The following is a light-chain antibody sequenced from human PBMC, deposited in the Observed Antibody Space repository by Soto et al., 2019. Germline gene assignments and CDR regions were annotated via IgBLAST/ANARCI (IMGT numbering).Light chain of an antibody. J-gene: IGKJ1*01. Sequence: DIQMTQSPSTLSASVGDRVTITCRASQSISGWLAWYQQKPGKAPKLLIYEASSLQSGVPSRFSGSGSGTEFTLSISSLQPDDFATHYCQHYNVYPWTFGQGTKVDIK. V-gene: IGKV1-5*03. CDR2: EAS. CDR1: QSISGW. CDR3: QHYNVYPWT.